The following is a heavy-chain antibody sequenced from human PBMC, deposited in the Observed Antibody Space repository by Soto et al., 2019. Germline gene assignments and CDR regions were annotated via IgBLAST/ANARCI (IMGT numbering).Heavy chain of an antibody. CDR3: ARDRNHGLDN. D-gene: IGHD1-1*01. V-gene: IGHV1-18*01. Sequence: QVQRVQSGAEVKKPGASVKVSCKASGYTFTSNGISWVRQAPGQGLEWMGWISANSGNTNYAQKLQGRVIMTTETSTTPADMELRSLRSDDTAVYYCARDRNHGLDNWGQGTLVTVSS. CDR2: ISANSGNT. J-gene: IGHJ4*02. CDR1: GYTFTSNG.